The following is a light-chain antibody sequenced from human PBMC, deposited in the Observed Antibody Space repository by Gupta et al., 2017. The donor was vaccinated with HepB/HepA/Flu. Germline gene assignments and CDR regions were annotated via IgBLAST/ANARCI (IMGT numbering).Light chain of an antibody. CDR1: QSISSW. V-gene: IGKV1-5*03. CDR3: QQYNSYRT. CDR2: KAS. J-gene: IGKJ1*01. Sequence: DIQMTQSHSTLSASIGDRVTITCRASQSISSWLAWYQQKPGKAPKLLISKASSLESGVPSRFIGSGSGTEFTLTISSLQPDDFATYYCQQYNSYRTFGQGTKVEIK.